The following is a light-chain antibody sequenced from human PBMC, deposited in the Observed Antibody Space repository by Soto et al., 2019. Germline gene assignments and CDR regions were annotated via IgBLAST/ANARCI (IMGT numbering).Light chain of an antibody. CDR2: AAS. Sequence: DIQLTQSPSSLSASIGDKVTITCRASQGISSYLAWYQQKPGKAPKLLIYAASALQPGVPSRFSGSGSGTDFTLTISSLQPEDVATYYCQKFNSVPHTFGQGTKLEIK. CDR3: QKFNSVPHT. V-gene: IGKV1-27*01. J-gene: IGKJ2*01. CDR1: QGISSY.